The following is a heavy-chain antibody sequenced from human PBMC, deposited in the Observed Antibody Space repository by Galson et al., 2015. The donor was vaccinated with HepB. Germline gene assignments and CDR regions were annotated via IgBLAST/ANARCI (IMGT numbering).Heavy chain of an antibody. V-gene: IGHV3-23*01. CDR1: GFTFSSYA. D-gene: IGHD5-12*01. CDR3: ARTSQGGYPADPWYFDL. CDR2: ISGSGGST. J-gene: IGHJ2*01. Sequence: SLRLSCAASGFTFSSYAMSWVRQAPGKGLEWVSAISGSGGSTYYADSVKGRFTISRDNSKNTLYLQMNSLRAEDTAVYYCARTSQGGYPADPWYFDLWGRGTLVTVSS.